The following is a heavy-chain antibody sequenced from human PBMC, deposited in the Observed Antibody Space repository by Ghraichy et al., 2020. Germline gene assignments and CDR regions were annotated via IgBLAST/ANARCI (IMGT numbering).Heavy chain of an antibody. Sequence: GESLNISCSVSGFVFSKYYMHWFRQAPGKGLEWVAFIRFDGSQNYYADSVKGRFTISRDNSKNTLFLQMKSLRPEDTAVYYCAKLGKGTTIGRDYWGQGTLVTVSS. CDR1: GFVFSKYY. V-gene: IGHV3-30*02. CDR3: AKLGKGTTIGRDY. D-gene: IGHD1-14*01. J-gene: IGHJ4*02. CDR2: IRFDGSQN.